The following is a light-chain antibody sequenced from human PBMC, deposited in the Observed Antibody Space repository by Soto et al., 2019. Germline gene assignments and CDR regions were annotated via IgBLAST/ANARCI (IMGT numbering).Light chain of an antibody. Sequence: EIVLTQSPGTLSLCPGERATLSCRASQSISSSYLAWYQQKPGQAPRLLVYGASSRATGIPDRFSGSGSGTDFTLTISRVEPEDFAVYYCQQYGSPRFTFGPGTKVDIK. J-gene: IGKJ3*01. V-gene: IGKV3-20*01. CDR2: GAS. CDR3: QQYGSPRFT. CDR1: QSISSSY.